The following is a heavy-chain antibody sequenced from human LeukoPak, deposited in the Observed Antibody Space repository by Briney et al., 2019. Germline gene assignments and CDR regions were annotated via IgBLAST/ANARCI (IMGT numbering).Heavy chain of an antibody. V-gene: IGHV5-10-1*01. Sequence: GESLKISCKGSGYRFTSYWIAWVRQMPGKGLEWMGRIDPSDSYIKYSPSFQGHVSISADKSISTAYLQWSSLKASDTAMYYCARHDYGGNAARYWGQGTLVTPSS. CDR1: GYRFTSYW. CDR3: ARHDYGGNAARY. J-gene: IGHJ4*02. CDR2: IDPSDSYI. D-gene: IGHD4-23*01.